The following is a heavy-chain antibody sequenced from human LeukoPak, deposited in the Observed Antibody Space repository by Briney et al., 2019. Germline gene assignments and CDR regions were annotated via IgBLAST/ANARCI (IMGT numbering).Heavy chain of an antibody. D-gene: IGHD3-9*01. CDR2: ISSSSSTI. Sequence: PGGSLRLSCAASGFTFSSDSMNWVRQAPGKGLEWVSYISSSSSTIYYADSVQGRFTISRDNAKNSLYLQMNRLRDEDTAVYYCARGHPDYDILTGFFDYWGQGTLVTVSS. CDR1: GFTFSSDS. J-gene: IGHJ4*02. CDR3: ARGHPDYDILTGFFDY. V-gene: IGHV3-48*02.